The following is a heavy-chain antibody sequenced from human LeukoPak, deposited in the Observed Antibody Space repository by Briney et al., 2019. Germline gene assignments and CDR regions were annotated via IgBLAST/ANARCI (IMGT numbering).Heavy chain of an antibody. CDR1: GYTLTELS. D-gene: IGHD5-18*01. Sequence: ASVKVSCKVSGYTLTELSMHWVRQAPGQGLEWMGIINPSDGSTYNAQKFQGRVTMTRDTSTSTVYVELNNLRSEDTAMYYCARDRSGPSNNYGVSWFDPWGQGTLVTVSS. CDR3: ARDRSGPSNNYGVSWFDP. CDR2: INPSDGST. J-gene: IGHJ5*02. V-gene: IGHV1-46*01.